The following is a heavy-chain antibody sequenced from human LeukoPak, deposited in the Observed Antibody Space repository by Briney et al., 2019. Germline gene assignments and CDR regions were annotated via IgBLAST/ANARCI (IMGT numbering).Heavy chain of an antibody. CDR2: ISAYNGNT. D-gene: IGHD3-22*01. Sequence: ASVKVSCKASGYTFTSYGISWVRQAPGQGLEWMGWISAYNGNTNYAQKLQGRVTMTTDTSTSTAYMELRSLRSDDTAVYYCARAPYYYDSSGPDYWGQGTPVTVSS. CDR3: ARAPYYYDSSGPDY. V-gene: IGHV1-18*01. CDR1: GYTFTSYG. J-gene: IGHJ4*02.